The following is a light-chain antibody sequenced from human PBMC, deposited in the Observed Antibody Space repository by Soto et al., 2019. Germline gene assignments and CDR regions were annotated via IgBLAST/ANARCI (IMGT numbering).Light chain of an antibody. CDR3: SSYTSSRGV. CDR2: DVS. V-gene: IGLV2-11*01. Sequence: QSVLTQPRSVSGSPGQSVTISCTGTSSDVGGYNYVSWYQQHPGKAPKLMIYDVSKRPSGVPDRFSGSKSGNTASLTISGLQAEDEADYYCSSYTSSRGVFGTGTKLTVL. CDR1: SSDVGGYNY. J-gene: IGLJ1*01.